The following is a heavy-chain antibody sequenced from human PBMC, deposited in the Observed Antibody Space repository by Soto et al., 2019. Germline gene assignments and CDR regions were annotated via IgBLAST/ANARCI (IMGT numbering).Heavy chain of an antibody. Sequence: GGSLRLSCAASGFTFSSYGMHWVRQAPGKGLEWVAVISYDGSNKYYADSVKGRFTISRDNSKNTLYLQMNSLRAEDTAVYYCAKDLRNYYDSGFDDWGQGTLVTVAS. J-gene: IGHJ4*02. D-gene: IGHD3-22*01. V-gene: IGHV3-30*18. CDR1: GFTFSSYG. CDR3: AKDLRNYYDSGFDD. CDR2: ISYDGSNK.